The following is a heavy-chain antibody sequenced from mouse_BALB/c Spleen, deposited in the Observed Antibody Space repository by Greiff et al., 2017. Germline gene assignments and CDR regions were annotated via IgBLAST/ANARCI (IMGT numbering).Heavy chain of an antibody. CDR3: ARWGGAPYFDY. J-gene: IGHJ2*01. V-gene: IGHV5-17*02. CDR1: GFTFSSFG. D-gene: IGHD1-1*02. Sequence: DVKLVESGGGLVQPGGSRKLSCAASGFTFSSFGMHWVRQAPEKGLEWVAYISSGSSTIYYADTVKGRFTISRDNPKNTLFLQMTSLRSEDTAMYYCARWGGAPYFDYWGQGTTLTVSS. CDR2: ISSGSSTI.